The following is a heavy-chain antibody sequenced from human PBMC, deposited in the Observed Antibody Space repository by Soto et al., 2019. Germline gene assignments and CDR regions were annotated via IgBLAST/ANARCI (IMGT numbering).Heavy chain of an antibody. Sequence: QVQLVEYGGGVVQPGRSLRLSCAASGFTFSSYAMHWVRQAPGKGLEWVAVISYDGSNKYYADSVKGRFTISRDNSKNTLYLQMNSLRAEDTAVYYCARDLPHYYDSSGYLWWFDPWGQGTLVTVSS. CDR2: ISYDGSNK. D-gene: IGHD3-22*01. J-gene: IGHJ5*02. CDR1: GFTFSSYA. CDR3: ARDLPHYYDSSGYLWWFDP. V-gene: IGHV3-30-3*01.